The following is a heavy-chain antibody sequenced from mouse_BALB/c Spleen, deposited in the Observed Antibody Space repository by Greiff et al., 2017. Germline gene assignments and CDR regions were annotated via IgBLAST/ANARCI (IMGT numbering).Heavy chain of an antibody. D-gene: IGHD3-3*01. CDR2: IDPENGNT. CDR3: AGGTGYAMDY. Sequence: DVQLQESGAELVRPGALVKLSCKASGFNFKDYYMHWVKQRPEQGLEWIGWIDPENGNTIYDPKFQGKASITADTSSNTAYLQLSSLPSEDTAVYYCAGGTGYAMDYWGQGTSVTVSA. J-gene: IGHJ4*01. V-gene: IGHV14-1*02. CDR1: GFNFKDYY.